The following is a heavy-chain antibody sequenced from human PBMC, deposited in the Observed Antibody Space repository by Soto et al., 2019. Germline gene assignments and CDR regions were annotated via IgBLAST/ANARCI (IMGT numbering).Heavy chain of an antibody. Sequence: GESLKISCKDSGFSFTSYWISWVRQMPGKGLEWMGRIDPSDSYTNYSPSFQGHVTISADKSISTAYLQWSSLKASDTAMYYCARTSMQSRGYSYGHGGMDVWGQGTTVTVSS. CDR2: IDPSDSYT. CDR1: GFSFTSYW. J-gene: IGHJ6*02. V-gene: IGHV5-10-1*01. CDR3: ARTSMQSRGYSYGHGGMDV. D-gene: IGHD5-18*01.